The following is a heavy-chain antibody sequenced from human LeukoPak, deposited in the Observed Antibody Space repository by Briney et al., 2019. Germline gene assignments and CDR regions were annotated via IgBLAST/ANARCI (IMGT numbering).Heavy chain of an antibody. J-gene: IGHJ4*02. CDR1: GGSISSYY. D-gene: IGHD3-22*01. CDR3: ARGGLLDYDSSGYDY. V-gene: IGHV4-59*01. CDR2: IYYSGST. Sequence: SETLSLTCTVSGGSISSYYWSWIRQPPGKGLEWIGYIYYSGSTNYNPSLKSRVTISVDTSKNQFSLKLSSVTAADTAVYYCARGGLLDYDSSGYDYWGQGTLVTVSS.